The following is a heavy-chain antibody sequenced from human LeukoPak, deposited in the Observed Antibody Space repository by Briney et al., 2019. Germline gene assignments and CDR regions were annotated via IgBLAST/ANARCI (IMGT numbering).Heavy chain of an antibody. CDR3: ASPMGTAMGHDAFDI. CDR2: INSDGSST. D-gene: IGHD5-18*01. J-gene: IGHJ3*02. CDR1: GFTFSSYW. Sequence: GGSLRLSCAASGFTFSSYWMHWVRQAPGKGLVWVSRINSDGSSTSYADSVKGRFTISRDNAKNSLYLQMNSLRAEDTAVYYCASPMGTAMGHDAFDIWGQGTMVTVSS. V-gene: IGHV3-74*01.